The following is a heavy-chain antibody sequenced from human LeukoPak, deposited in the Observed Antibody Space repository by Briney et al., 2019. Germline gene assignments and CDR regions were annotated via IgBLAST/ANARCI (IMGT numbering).Heavy chain of an antibody. CDR2: ISSSSSYI. Sequence: GGSLRLAFSASGFTVSSYSMDWVRQPPGKGLEWVSSISSSSSYIYYADSVKGRFTISRDNAKNSLYLQMNSLRAEDTAVYYCARSGELSGYDFYYWGQGTLVTVSS. CDR3: ARSGELSGYDFYY. J-gene: IGHJ4*02. V-gene: IGHV3-21*01. CDR1: GFTVSSYS. D-gene: IGHD5-12*01.